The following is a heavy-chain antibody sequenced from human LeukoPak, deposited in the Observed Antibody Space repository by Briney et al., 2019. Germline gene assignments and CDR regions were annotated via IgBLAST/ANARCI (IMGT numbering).Heavy chain of an antibody. CDR3: ARGQLLWFGELSFDY. V-gene: IGHV4-30-4*08. CDR2: IYYSGST. D-gene: IGHD3-10*01. J-gene: IGHJ4*02. Sequence: SETLSLTCTVSGGSVSSGSYYWSWIRQPPGKGLEWIVYIYYSGSTYYNPSLKSRVTISVDTSKNQFSLKLSSVTAADTAVYYCARGQLLWFGELSFDYWGQGTLVTVSS. CDR1: GGSVSSGSYY.